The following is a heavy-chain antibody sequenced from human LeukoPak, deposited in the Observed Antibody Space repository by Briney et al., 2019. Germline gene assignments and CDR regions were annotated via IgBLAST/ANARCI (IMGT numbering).Heavy chain of an antibody. CDR2: INPNSGGT. CDR1: GYTFTGYY. CDR3: ARAIAAAAYWFDP. J-gene: IGHJ5*02. Sequence: ASVKVSCKASGYTFTGYYMHWVRQAPGQGLEWMGWINPNSGGTNYAQKFQGRVTMTRDTSISTAYMELSRLRSDDTAVYYCARAIAAAAYWFDPWGQGTLVTVSS. V-gene: IGHV1-2*02. D-gene: IGHD6-13*01.